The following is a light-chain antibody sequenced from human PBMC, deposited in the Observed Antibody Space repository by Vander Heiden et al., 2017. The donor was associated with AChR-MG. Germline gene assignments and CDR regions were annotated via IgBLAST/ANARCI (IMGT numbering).Light chain of an antibody. J-gene: IGLJ1*01. CDR2: SNF. CDR1: SSNIGSST. Sequence: QSVLTQPPSASGTPGETVTISCSGSSSNIGSSTVSWYQQFPGTAPTLLIYSNFQRPSGVSARFSGSKSGTSASLAISGLQSEDEADYYCAAWADSPNGQGVFGTGTKVTVL. V-gene: IGLV1-44*01. CDR3: AAWADSPNGQGV.